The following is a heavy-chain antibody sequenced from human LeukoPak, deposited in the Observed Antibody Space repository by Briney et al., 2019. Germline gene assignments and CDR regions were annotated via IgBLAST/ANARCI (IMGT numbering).Heavy chain of an antibody. J-gene: IGHJ5*02. Sequence: SETLSLTCTVSGGSISSHYWSWIRQPPGKGLEWIGYIYYSGSTDYNPSLKSRVTISVDTSKNQFSLKLGSVTAADTAVYYCARMRDWFDPWGQGTLVTVSS. V-gene: IGHV4-59*11. CDR1: GGSISSHY. CDR3: ARMRDWFDP. CDR2: IYYSGST.